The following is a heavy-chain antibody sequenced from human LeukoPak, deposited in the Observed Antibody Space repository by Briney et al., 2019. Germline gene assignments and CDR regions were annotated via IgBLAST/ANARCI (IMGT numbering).Heavy chain of an antibody. D-gene: IGHD1-26*01. CDR3: ARGAVGATPYYYYYGMDV. Sequence: SETLSLTCTVSGGSISSYYWSWIRQPPGKGLEWIGYNYYSGSTNYNPSLKSRVTISVDTSKNQFSLKLSSVTAADTAVYYCARGAVGATPYYYYYGMDVWGQGTTVTVSS. V-gene: IGHV4-59*01. J-gene: IGHJ6*02. CDR1: GGSISSYY. CDR2: NYYSGST.